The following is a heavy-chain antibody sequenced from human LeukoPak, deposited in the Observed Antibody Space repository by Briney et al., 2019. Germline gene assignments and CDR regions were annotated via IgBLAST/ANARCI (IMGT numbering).Heavy chain of an antibody. CDR3: AKVSGDIVLMVYAFDY. CDR2: ISGSGGST. D-gene: IGHD2-8*01. V-gene: IGHV3-23*01. CDR1: GFTFSSYA. Sequence: GGSLRLSCAASGFTFSSYAMSWVRQAPGKGLEWVSAISGSGGSTYYADSVKGRFTISRDNSKNTLYLQMNSLRAEDTAVYYCAKVSGDIVLMVYAFDYWGQGTLVTVSS. J-gene: IGHJ4*02.